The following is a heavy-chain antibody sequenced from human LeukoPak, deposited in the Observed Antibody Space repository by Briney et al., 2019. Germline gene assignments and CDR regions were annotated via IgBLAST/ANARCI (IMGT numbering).Heavy chain of an antibody. CDR1: GYTFTSYG. D-gene: IGHD6-19*01. V-gene: IGHV1-18*01. CDR3: AGVSSGRYLDAFDI. Sequence: GASVKVSCKASGYTFTSYGISWVRQAPGQGLEWMGWISAYNGNTNYAQKLQGRVTMTTDSSTSTAYMELRSLRSDDTAVYYCAGVSSGRYLDAFDIWGQGTMVTVSS. J-gene: IGHJ3*02. CDR2: ISAYNGNT.